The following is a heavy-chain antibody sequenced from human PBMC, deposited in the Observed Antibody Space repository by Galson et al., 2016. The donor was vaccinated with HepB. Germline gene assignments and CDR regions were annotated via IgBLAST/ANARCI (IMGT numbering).Heavy chain of an antibody. CDR1: GFSFSSYA. V-gene: IGHV3-23*01. CDR2: ITRRGTST. J-gene: IGHJ3*01. D-gene: IGHD6-6*01. Sequence: SLRLSCAASGFSFSSYAMSWVRQAPGKGLEWVSTITRRGTSTYYADYLECRFTLSRDKSKTTIYLQMTSLRAEDTAVYYCAKDPQWTTSSRGAFDVWGQGTMLTVFS. CDR3: AKDPQWTTSSRGAFDV.